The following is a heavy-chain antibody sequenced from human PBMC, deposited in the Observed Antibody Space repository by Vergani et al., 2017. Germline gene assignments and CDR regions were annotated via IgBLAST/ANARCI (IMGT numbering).Heavy chain of an antibody. D-gene: IGHD3-9*01. V-gene: IGHV4-38-2*01. CDR3: ARRSGIVYDIFSGTQYFFDF. CDR2: IYRTGPT. CDR1: GFSIDNGYY. Sequence: QVQLQESGPGLVKPSETLSLTCAVSGFSIDNGYYWDWIRQPPGKGLEWIGSIYRTGPTHFNQSLKSRVTISVDTSNNHFSLRLNSLTAADTAVYYCARRSGIVYDIFSGTQYFFDFWGQGTLVTVSS. J-gene: IGHJ4*02.